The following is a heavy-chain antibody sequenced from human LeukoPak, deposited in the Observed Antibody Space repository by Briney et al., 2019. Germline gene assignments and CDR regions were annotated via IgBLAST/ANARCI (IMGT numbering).Heavy chain of an antibody. D-gene: IGHD3-9*01. CDR2: IIPFFGTP. CDR1: GDTFRKYA. Sequence: SVKVSCKTSGDTFRKYAISWVRQAPGLGLEWMGGIIPFFGTPNYAQKFQGRVTITADKSTSTAYMELSSLRSEDTAVYYCARGSRPVYNLLTGKRYFDYWGQGTLLTVSS. J-gene: IGHJ4*02. V-gene: IGHV1-69*06. CDR3: ARGSRPVYNLLTGKRYFDY.